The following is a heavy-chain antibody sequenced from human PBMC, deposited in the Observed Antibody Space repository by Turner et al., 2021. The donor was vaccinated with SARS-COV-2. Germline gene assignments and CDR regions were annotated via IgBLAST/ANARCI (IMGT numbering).Heavy chain of an antibody. J-gene: IGHJ3*02. Sequence: EVPLLESGGGLVQPGGSLRLSCAASGFAFNIYSMNWVRQAPGKGLEWVSAISSSGKNVYYADSVKGRFTISRDNAKSSLYLQMNSLRVEDTALYYCAKVRVDVSKRSDAFDIWGQGTMVTVSS. CDR2: ISSSGKNV. CDR3: AKVRVDVSKRSDAFDI. V-gene: IGHV3-21*01. CDR1: GFAFNIYS. D-gene: IGHD5-12*01.